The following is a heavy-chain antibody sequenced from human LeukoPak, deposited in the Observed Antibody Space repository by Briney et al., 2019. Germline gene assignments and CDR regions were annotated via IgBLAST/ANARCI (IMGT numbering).Heavy chain of an antibody. D-gene: IGHD1-26*01. Sequence: PGGTLRLSCAASGFTFSSYGMSWVRQAPGKGLEWVSAISGRGGSTYYADSVKGRFTISRDNSKNTLYLQMNSLRAEDTAVYYCAKEGFGNYYSAYFDYWGQGTLVTVSS. CDR1: GFTFSSYG. V-gene: IGHV3-23*01. CDR2: ISGRGGST. CDR3: AKEGFGNYYSAYFDY. J-gene: IGHJ4*02.